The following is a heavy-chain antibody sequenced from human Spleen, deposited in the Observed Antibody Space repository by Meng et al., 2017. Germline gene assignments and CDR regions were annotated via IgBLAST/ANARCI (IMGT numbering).Heavy chain of an antibody. D-gene: IGHD6-13*01. J-gene: IGHJ3*02. CDR1: GGTFSSYT. CDR2: IIPILGIA. Sequence: SVKVSCKASGGTFSSYTISWVRQAPGQGLEWMGRIIPILGIANYAQKFQGRVTITADKSTSTAYMELSSLRSEDPAVYYCARFFSYSSSWYDAFDIWGQGTMVTVSS. CDR3: ARFFSYSSSWYDAFDI. V-gene: IGHV1-69*02.